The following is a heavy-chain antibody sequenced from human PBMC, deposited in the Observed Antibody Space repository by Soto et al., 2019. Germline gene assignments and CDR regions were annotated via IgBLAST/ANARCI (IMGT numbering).Heavy chain of an antibody. V-gene: IGHV3-49*05. D-gene: IGHD3-10*01. J-gene: IGHJ4*02. CDR3: TRWGGSGSYYNPPFDY. CDR1: GFTFGDYA. Sequence: EVQLVESGGGLVKPGRSLRLSCTASGFTFGDYAMSWFRQAPGKGLEWVGFIRSKAYGGTTEYAASVKGRFTISRDDSKSIAYLQMNSLKTEDTAVYYCTRWGGSGSYYNPPFDYWGQGTLVTVSS. CDR2: IRSKAYGGTT.